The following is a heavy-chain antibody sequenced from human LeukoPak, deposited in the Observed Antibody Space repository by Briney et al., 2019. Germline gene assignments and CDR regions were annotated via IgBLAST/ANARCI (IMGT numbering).Heavy chain of an antibody. CDR2: ISAYNGNT. CDR1: GHTFTSYG. J-gene: IGHJ4*02. CDR3: ARHVHLRDYEPLDY. V-gene: IGHV1-18*01. D-gene: IGHD3-22*01. Sequence: ASVKVSCKASGHTFTSYGISWVRQAPGQGLEWMGWISAYNGNTNYAQKLQGRVTMTTDTSTSTAYMELRSLRSDDTAVYYCARHVHLRDYEPLDYWGQGTLVTVSS.